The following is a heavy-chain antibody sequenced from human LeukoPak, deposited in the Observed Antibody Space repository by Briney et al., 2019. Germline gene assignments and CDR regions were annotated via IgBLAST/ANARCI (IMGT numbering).Heavy chain of an antibody. V-gene: IGHV5-51*01. CDR2: IYPSDSDT. CDR3: ARRYGGGGREYFHH. J-gene: IGHJ1*01. Sequence: GESLKISCKGSGFRFTTYWIGWVRQMPGKGLEGVGIIYPSDSDTTYSPSFQGQVTISADKSISTAYLQWSSLKASDTAMYYCARRYGGGGREYFHHWGQGTLVTVSS. CDR1: GFRFTTYW. D-gene: IGHD3-16*01.